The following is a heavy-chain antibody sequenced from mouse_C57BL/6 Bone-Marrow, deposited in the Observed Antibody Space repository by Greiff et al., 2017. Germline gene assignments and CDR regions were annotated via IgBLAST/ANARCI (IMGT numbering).Heavy chain of an antibody. Sequence: DVMLVESGGGLVQSGRSLRLSCATSGFTFSDFYMEWVRQAPGKGLEWIAASRNKANDYTTEYSASVKGRFIVSRDTSQSILYLQMNALRAEDTAIYYCARDEGGYDWYFDVWFTGTTVTVSS. D-gene: IGHD2-2*01. CDR1: GFTFSDFY. CDR2: SRNKANDYTT. CDR3: ARDEGGYDWYFDV. V-gene: IGHV7-1*01. J-gene: IGHJ1*03.